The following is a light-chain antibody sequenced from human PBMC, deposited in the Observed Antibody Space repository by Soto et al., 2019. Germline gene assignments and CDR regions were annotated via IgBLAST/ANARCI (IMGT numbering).Light chain of an antibody. V-gene: IGKV1-39*01. CDR2: DAS. Sequence: DIQMTQSPSSLSASVGDRVTITCRSSQTISTFLHWFQQKPGKAPNLLIYDASSLQSGVPSRFSGSGSGTDFTLTISSLQPEDFGTYYCQPTYSTFVSLGGGTKVDI. J-gene: IGKJ4*01. CDR3: QPTYSTFVS. CDR1: QTISTF.